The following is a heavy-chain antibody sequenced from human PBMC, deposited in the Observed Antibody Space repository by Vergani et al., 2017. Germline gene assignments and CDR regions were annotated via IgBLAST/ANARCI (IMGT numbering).Heavy chain of an antibody. J-gene: IGHJ6*02. CDR3: ATGSHLQSGIAAAGYGMDV. Sequence: EVQLVQSGAEVKKPGATVKISCKVSGYTFTDYYMPWVQQAPGKGLEWMGLVDPEDGETIYAEKFQGRVTITADTSTDTAYMELSSLRSEDTAVYYCATGSHLQSGIAAAGYGMDVWGQGTTVTVSS. D-gene: IGHD6-13*01. CDR2: VDPEDGET. CDR1: GYTFTDYY. V-gene: IGHV1-69-2*01.